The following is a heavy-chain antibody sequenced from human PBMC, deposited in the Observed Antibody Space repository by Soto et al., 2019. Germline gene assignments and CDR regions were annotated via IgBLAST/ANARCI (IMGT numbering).Heavy chain of an antibody. CDR1: CGSISSSSYY. D-gene: IGHD4-17*01. CDR2: IYYSGST. CDR3: ARSMTTVVTLDY. Sequence: SETLSLTCTVSCGSISSSSYYWGWIRQPPGKGLEWIGSIYYSGSTYYNPSLKSRVTISVDTSKNQFSLKLSSVTAADTAVYYCARSMTTVVTLDYWGQGTLVTVSS. J-gene: IGHJ4*02. V-gene: IGHV4-39*01.